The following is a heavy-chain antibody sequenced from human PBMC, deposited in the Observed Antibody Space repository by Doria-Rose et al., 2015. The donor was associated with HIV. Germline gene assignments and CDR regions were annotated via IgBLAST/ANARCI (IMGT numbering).Heavy chain of an antibody. CDR2: NFSDDER. D-gene: IGHD6-13*01. Sequence: QESGPVLVKPTETLTLTCTVSGVSLSSPGMGVSWIRQPPGKALEWLAHNFSDDERSYTTSLKSRLTISRGTSKSQVVLTMTDMDPVDTATYYCARIKSSRWYHKYYFDFWGQGTLVIVSA. V-gene: IGHV2-26*01. CDR3: ARIKSSRWYHKYYFDF. CDR1: GVSLSSPGMG. J-gene: IGHJ4*02.